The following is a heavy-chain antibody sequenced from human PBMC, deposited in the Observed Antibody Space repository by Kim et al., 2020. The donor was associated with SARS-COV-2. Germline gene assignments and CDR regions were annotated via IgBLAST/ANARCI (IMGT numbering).Heavy chain of an antibody. Sequence: AQKFQGRVTMTRDTSTSTVYMELGSLRSEDTAVYYCARDWFHTAMVTGDYWGQGTLVTVSS. J-gene: IGHJ4*02. CDR3: ARDWFHTAMVTGDY. V-gene: IGHV1-46*01. D-gene: IGHD5-18*01.